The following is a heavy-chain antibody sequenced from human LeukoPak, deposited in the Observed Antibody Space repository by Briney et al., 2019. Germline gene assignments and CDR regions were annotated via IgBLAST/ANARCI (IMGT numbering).Heavy chain of an antibody. V-gene: IGHV1-18*01. D-gene: IGHD3-9*01. CDR3: ARGDYDILTGYYHYFDY. CDR1: GYTFTSYG. CDR2: ISAYNGNT. Sequence: ASVKVSCKASGYTFTSYGISWVRQASGQGLEWMGWISAYNGNTNYAQKLQGRVTMTTDTSTSTAYMELRSLRSDDTAVYYCARGDYDILTGYYHYFDYWGQGTLVTVSS. J-gene: IGHJ4*02.